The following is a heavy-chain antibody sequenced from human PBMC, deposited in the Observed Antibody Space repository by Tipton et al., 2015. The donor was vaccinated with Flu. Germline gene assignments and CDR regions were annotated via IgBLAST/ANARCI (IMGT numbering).Heavy chain of an antibody. CDR3: VRPNYYDTSGYYSFDY. Sequence: TLSLTCAVSGYSISSRYYWGWIRQPPGKGLEWIGTLHYTGPIYYNPSLKSRVTISVDTSKNEFSLKLSSVTAADTAVYFCVRPNYYDTSGYYSFDYWGQGALVTVSS. J-gene: IGHJ4*02. D-gene: IGHD3-22*01. CDR2: LHYTGPI. CDR1: GYSISSRYY. V-gene: IGHV4-38-2*01.